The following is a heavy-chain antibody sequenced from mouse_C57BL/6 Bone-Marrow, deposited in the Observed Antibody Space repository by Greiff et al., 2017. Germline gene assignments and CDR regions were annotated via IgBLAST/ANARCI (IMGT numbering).Heavy chain of an antibody. D-gene: IGHD1-1*01. J-gene: IGHJ4*01. CDR3: AINYGSSSYYAMYY. CDR2: INPSSGYT. Sequence: VQLQQSGAELAKPGASVKLSCKASGYTFTSYWMHWVKQRPGQGLEWIGYINPSSGYTTYNQKYKDKATLTADKSYSTAYMQLSSLTYEDSADYYCAINYGSSSYYAMYYWGQGTSVTVSS. CDR1: GYTFTSYW. V-gene: IGHV1-7*01.